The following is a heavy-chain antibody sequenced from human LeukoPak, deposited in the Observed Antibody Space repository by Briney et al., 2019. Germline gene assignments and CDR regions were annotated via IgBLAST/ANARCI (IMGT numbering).Heavy chain of an antibody. J-gene: IGHJ4*02. CDR2: IRYDGSNK. D-gene: IGHD4-11*01. CDR3: ASQATVTEFLFDY. Sequence: GGSLRLSCAASGFTFSSYGMHWVRQAPGKGLEWVAFIRYDGSNKYYADSVKGRFTISRDNSKNTLYLQMNSLRAEDTAVYYCASQATVTEFLFDYWGQGTLVTVSS. V-gene: IGHV3-30*02. CDR1: GFTFSSYG.